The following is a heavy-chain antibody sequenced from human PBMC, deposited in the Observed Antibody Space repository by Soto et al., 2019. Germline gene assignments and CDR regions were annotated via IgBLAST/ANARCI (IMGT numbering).Heavy chain of an antibody. Sequence: QVQLVQSGAEVKKPGASVKVSCKASGYNFTSYGISWVRQAPGQGLEWMGWMSAYNGNTHYAQKLQGRVTMTTDTSTSTAYMELRSLRSDDTAVYYCARDDIVVVAAAIGDDAFDIWGQRTMVTVSS. CDR2: MSAYNGNT. CDR3: ARDDIVVVAAAIGDDAFDI. J-gene: IGHJ3*02. D-gene: IGHD2-2*02. CDR1: GYNFTSYG. V-gene: IGHV1-18*01.